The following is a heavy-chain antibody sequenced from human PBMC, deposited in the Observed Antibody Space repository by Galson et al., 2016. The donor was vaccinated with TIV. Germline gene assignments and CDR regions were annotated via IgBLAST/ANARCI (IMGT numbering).Heavy chain of an antibody. CDR2: ISSREIYI. V-gene: IGHV3-21*01. D-gene: IGHD2-21*02. J-gene: IGHJ3*01. CDR3: ATTGGGDCSSDCSFDV. CDR1: GIPFSSYT. Sequence: SLRLSCAASGIPFSSYTMNWVRQAPGKGLEWISSISSREIYIYYADSVKGRFTISRDNAYNSVYLQMNRLTAEDTAVYYCATTGGGDCSSDCSFDVWGQGTMVIVSS.